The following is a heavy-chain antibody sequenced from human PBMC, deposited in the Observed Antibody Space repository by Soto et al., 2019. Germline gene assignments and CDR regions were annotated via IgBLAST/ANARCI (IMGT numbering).Heavy chain of an antibody. D-gene: IGHD2-21*01. CDR1: GGSIRSSNW. CDR2: IYHSGST. V-gene: IGHV4-4*02. Sequence: SETLSLTCAVSGGSIRSSNWWSWVRQPPGKGLEWIGEIYHSGSTNYNPSLESRVTISVDKSKNQFSLNLSSLTAADTAVYYCAKDIYYFDYWGQGILVTVSS. J-gene: IGHJ4*02. CDR3: AKDIYYFDY.